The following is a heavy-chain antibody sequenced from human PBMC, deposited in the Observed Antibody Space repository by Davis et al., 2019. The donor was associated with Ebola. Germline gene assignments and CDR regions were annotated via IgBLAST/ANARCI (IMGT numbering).Heavy chain of an antibody. J-gene: IGHJ6*04. CDR3: ARRKGLYYYYGMDV. CDR2: MYYSGTS. CDR1: GVSIRSYR. Sequence: SETLSLTCSVSGVSIRSYRWNWIRQTPGKGLEWIGYMYYSGTSNYNPSLKSRVTISVDTSKNQFSLKLSSVTAADTAVYYCARRKGLYYYYGMDVWGKGTTVTVSS. V-gene: IGHV4-59*01. D-gene: IGHD3-16*01.